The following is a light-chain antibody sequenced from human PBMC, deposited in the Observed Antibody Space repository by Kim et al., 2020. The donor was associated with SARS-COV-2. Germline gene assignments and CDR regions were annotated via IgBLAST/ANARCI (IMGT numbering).Light chain of an antibody. Sequence: VTNTCTGSSSNIGAGYDVHWYQLLPGTAPKLLIYGNSNRPSAVPDRFSCSKSGTSASLAITGLQAEDEADYYCQSYDSSLSASYVFGTGTKVTVL. CDR2: GNS. V-gene: IGLV1-40*01. CDR1: SSNIGAGYD. CDR3: QSYDSSLSASYV. J-gene: IGLJ1*01.